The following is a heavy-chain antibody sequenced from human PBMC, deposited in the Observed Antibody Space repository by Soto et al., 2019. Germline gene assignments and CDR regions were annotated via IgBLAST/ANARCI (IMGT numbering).Heavy chain of an antibody. D-gene: IGHD3-3*01. Sequence: LSLTCAVYGGSFSGYYWSWIRQPPGKGLEWIGEIDHSGSTNYNPSLKSRVTISVDTSKNQFSLKLGSVTAADTAVYYCARAPYDFWSGHLGSYYYYYGMDVWGQGTTVTVSS. J-gene: IGHJ6*02. CDR3: ARAPYDFWSGHLGSYYYYYGMDV. V-gene: IGHV4-34*01. CDR2: IDHSGST. CDR1: GGSFSGYY.